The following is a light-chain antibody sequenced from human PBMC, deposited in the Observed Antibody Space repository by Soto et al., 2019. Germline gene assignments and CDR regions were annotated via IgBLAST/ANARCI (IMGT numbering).Light chain of an antibody. CDR3: QQYNNWPPTCT. CDR2: GAS. CDR1: QSVSSN. Sequence: EIVMTQSPATLSVSPGERATLSCRASQSVSSNLAWYQQKPGQAPRLLIYGASTRATGIPASFSGSGSGTEFTLTISSLQSEDFAVYYCQQYNNWPPTCTFGQGTKVEIK. V-gene: IGKV3-15*01. J-gene: IGKJ1*01.